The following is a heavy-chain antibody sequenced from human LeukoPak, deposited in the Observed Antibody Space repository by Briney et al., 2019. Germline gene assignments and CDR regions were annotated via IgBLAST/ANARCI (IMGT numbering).Heavy chain of an antibody. V-gene: IGHV4-59*12. D-gene: IGHD3-10*01. J-gene: IGHJ6*03. CDR1: GGSISNYY. Sequence: SETLSLTCTVSGGSISNYYWNWIRQPPGKGLEWIGSIFHSGSTYYNPSLKSRVTISVDTSKNQFSLKLSSVTAADTAVYYCARDRVLRDYMDVWGKGTTVTVSS. CDR2: IFHSGST. CDR3: ARDRVLRDYMDV.